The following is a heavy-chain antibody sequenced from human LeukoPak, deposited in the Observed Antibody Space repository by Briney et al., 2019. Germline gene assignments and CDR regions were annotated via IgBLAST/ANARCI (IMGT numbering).Heavy chain of an antibody. CDR1: GFTFAEYT. V-gene: IGHV3-43*01. D-gene: IGHD6-19*01. Sequence: GGSLRLSCAASGFTFAEYTMHWVRQAPGKGLEWVSLISWNGARIHYGDSVKGRFTISRDNSRNSLYLQMNSLRTEDTALYYCVKDLVAASENVRGWYPMDYWGQGTLVTVSS. J-gene: IGHJ4*02. CDR2: ISWNGARI. CDR3: VKDLVAASENVRGWYPMDY.